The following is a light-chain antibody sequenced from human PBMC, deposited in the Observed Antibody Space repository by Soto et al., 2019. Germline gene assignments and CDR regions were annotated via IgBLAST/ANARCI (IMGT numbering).Light chain of an antibody. J-gene: IGLJ2*01. Sequence: SYELTQAASVSMAPGQTAKISCGGNNLESKSVHWYQQRPGQAPVLVVYDDRARPSGIPERFSGSNSGNTATLTISRLEAGDEAVYYCQVWDGDTDHVVFDGGTQLTVL. V-gene: IGLV3-21*02. CDR2: DDR. CDR3: QVWDGDTDHVV. CDR1: NLESKS.